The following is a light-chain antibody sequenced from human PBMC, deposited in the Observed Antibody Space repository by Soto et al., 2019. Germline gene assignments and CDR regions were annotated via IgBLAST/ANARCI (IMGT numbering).Light chain of an antibody. CDR3: QSYDSSNVV. CDR2: EDN. V-gene: IGLV6-57*04. J-gene: IGLJ2*01. Sequence: NFMLTQPHSGSGSPGKTVTISCTRGSGSIASNYVQWYQQRPGSAPTTVIYEDNQRPSGVPDRFSGSIDSSSNSASLTISGLKTEDEADYYCQSYDSSNVVFGGGTKLTVL. CDR1: SGSIASNY.